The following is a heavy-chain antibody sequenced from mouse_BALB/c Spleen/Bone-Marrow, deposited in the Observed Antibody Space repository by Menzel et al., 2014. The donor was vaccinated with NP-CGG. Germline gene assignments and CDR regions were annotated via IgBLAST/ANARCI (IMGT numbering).Heavy chain of an antibody. V-gene: IGHV1-14*01. Sequence: EVQLQQSGPELVKPGASVKMSCKASGYTFTSYVMHWVKQKPGRGLEWIGYINPYNDGTKYNEKSKGKATLTSDKSSSAAYMELSSLTSEDSAVYYCARPRYYAMDYWGQGTSVTVSS. CDR1: GYTFTSYV. CDR3: ARPRYYAMDY. J-gene: IGHJ4*01. CDR2: INPYNDGT.